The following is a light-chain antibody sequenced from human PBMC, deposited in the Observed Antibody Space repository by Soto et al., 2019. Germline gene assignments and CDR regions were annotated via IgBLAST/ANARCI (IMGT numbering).Light chain of an antibody. V-gene: IGLV1-47*02. CDR3: AAWDDNLNAYV. CDR1: SSNVGSYF. Sequence: QSVLTQPPSASGTPGQRVTISCSGSSSNVGSYFVNWYQHLPGTAPKLLIYLGDQRASGVSDRFSGSKSGTSASLAINGLRSDDEADYYCAAWDDNLNAYVFGSGTKVTVL. J-gene: IGLJ1*01. CDR2: LGD.